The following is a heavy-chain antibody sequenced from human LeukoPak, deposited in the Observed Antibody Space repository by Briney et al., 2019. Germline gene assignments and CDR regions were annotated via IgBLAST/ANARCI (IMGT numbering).Heavy chain of an antibody. J-gene: IGHJ5*02. CDR1: GFTFSSYS. V-gene: IGHV3-21*01. CDR2: ISSSSSYI. Sequence: PGGSLRLSCAASGFTFSSYSMNWVRQAPGKGLEWVSSISSSSSYIYYADSVKGRFTTSRDNAKNSLYLQMNSLRAEDTAVYYCARVAGRYSSSSGLKNWFDPWGQGTLVTVSS. CDR3: ARVAGRYSSSSGLKNWFDP. D-gene: IGHD6-13*01.